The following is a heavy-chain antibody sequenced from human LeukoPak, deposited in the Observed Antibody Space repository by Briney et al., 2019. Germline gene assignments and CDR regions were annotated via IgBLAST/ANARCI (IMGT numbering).Heavy chain of an antibody. CDR1: GGSISGYY. CDR3: ARELTHGLFGG. D-gene: IGHD3-3*01. J-gene: IGHJ4*02. CDR2: IYYSGST. V-gene: IGHV4-59*01. Sequence: KASETLSLTCTVSGGSISGYYWSWIRQPPGKGLEWIGYIYYSGSTNYNPSLKSRVTISVDTSKNQFSLKLSSVAAADTAVYYCARELTHGLFGGWGQGTLVTVSS.